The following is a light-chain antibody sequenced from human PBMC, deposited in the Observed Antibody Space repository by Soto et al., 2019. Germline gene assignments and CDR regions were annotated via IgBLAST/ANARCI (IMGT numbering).Light chain of an antibody. CDR2: GAS. J-gene: IGKJ5*01. CDR3: QQYHNWPPIT. V-gene: IGKV3-15*01. CDR1: KSVSSS. Sequence: EILMTQSPATLSVYPGERASLSYSVSKSVSSSLAWYQQKPGQAPRLLIYGASTRATGIPARFSGSGSGTEFTLTISSLQSEDFAVYYCQQYHNWPPITFGQGTRLEIK.